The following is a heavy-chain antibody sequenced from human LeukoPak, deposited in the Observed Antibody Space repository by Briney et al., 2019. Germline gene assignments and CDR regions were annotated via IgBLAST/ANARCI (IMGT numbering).Heavy chain of an antibody. CDR3: AKVCKKTLLLLYYPFDY. Sequence: PGGSLRLSCAASGFTFSSYAMSWVRQAPGKGLEWVSAISGSGGSTYYADSVKGRFTISRDNSKNTLYLQMNSLRAEDTAVYYCAKVCKKTLLLLYYPFDYWGQGTLVTVSS. D-gene: IGHD2-8*01. CDR2: ISGSGGST. J-gene: IGHJ4*02. CDR1: GFTFSSYA. V-gene: IGHV3-23*01.